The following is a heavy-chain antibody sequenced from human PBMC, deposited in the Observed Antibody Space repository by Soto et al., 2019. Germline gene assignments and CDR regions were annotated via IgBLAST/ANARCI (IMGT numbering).Heavy chain of an antibody. CDR2: INHSGST. J-gene: IGHJ3*02. Sequence: SETLCLTCAVHSGSFRVDCWTWIGQPPGKGLEWIGEINHSGSTNYNPSLKSRVTISVDTSKNQFSLKLSSVTAADTAVYYCARGRLGYCSGGSCYSRDFAFDIWGQGTMVT. V-gene: IGHV4-34*01. CDR3: ARGRLGYCSGGSCYSRDFAFDI. D-gene: IGHD2-15*01. CDR1: SGSFRVDC.